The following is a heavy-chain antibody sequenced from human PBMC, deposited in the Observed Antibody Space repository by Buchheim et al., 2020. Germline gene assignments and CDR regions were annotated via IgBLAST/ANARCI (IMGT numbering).Heavy chain of an antibody. V-gene: IGHV3-7*01. CDR1: GFTFSSYW. CDR2: IKQDGSEK. Sequence: EVQLVESGGGLVQPGGSLRLSCAASGFTFSSYWMSWVRQAPGKGLEWVANIKQDGSEKYYVDSEKGRFTISRDNAKNSLYLQMNSLRAEDTAVYYCARVSSGWLYYYYYYGMDVWGQGTT. J-gene: IGHJ6*02. D-gene: IGHD6-19*01. CDR3: ARVSSGWLYYYYYYGMDV.